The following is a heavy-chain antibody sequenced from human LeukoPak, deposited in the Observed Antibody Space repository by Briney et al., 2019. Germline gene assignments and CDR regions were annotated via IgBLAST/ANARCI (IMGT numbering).Heavy chain of an antibody. CDR2: INHGGST. V-gene: IGHV4-34*01. CDR3: ARGRYYFDSSGSFHY. D-gene: IGHD3-22*01. Sequence: SETLSLTCAVYGGSFSGYYWSWIRQPPGKGLEWIGEINHGGSTDYNPSLKSRVTMSVDTSKNQFSLNLNSLTAADTAVYYCARGRYYFDSSGSFHYWGQGTLVTVSS. J-gene: IGHJ4*02. CDR1: GGSFSGYY.